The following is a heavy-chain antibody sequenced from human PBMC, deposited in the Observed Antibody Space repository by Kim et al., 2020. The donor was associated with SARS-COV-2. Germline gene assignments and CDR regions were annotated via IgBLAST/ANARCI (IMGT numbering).Heavy chain of an antibody. CDR1: GDSITSSDYY. D-gene: IGHD3-10*01. J-gene: IGHJ4*01. CDR3: VSYHGYSGCHYNGIDY. V-gene: IGHV4-39*07. Sequence: SETLSLTCTVSGDSITSSDYYWGWIRQSPGKWLVWIGSIYYTGNTYYKPSLKTRFLISLYTSKNQFSLMLNSMIPADTPVYFCVSYHGYSGCHYNGIDY. CDR2: IYYTGNT.